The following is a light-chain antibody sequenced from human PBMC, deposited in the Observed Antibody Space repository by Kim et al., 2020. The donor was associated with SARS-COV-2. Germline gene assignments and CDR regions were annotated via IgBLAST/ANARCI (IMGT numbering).Light chain of an antibody. CDR2: DNI. Sequence: QSVLTQPPSVSAAPGQKVTISCSGSNSNIGNNYVSWYQQLPGTAPKLLIYDNIKRPSGIPDRFSDSKSDTSATLGITGLQTGDEADYYCGTWDGSLSAAVFGGGTQLTVL. J-gene: IGLJ3*02. CDR1: NSNIGNNY. CDR3: GTWDGSLSAAV. V-gene: IGLV1-51*01.